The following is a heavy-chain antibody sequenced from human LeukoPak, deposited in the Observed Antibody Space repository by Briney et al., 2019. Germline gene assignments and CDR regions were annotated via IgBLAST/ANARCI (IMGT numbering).Heavy chain of an antibody. CDR2: ISSGSNTI. J-gene: IGHJ4*02. CDR3: ATPRGYSSGFDY. CDR1: GFTFSSYS. Sequence: GGSLRLSCAASGFTFSSYSMNWVRQAPGKGLEWVSYISSGSNTIHYADSVKGRFTISRDNAKNSLYLQMNSLRAEDTAVYYCATPRGYSSGFDYWGQGTLVTVSS. V-gene: IGHV3-48*01. D-gene: IGHD5-18*01.